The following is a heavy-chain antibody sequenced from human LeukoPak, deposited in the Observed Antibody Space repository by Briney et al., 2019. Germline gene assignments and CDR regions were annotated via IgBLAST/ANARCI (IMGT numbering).Heavy chain of an antibody. CDR3: ARGGWYSGSS. V-gene: IGHV4-34*01. Sequence: SETLSLTCAVYGGSFSGYYWSWIRQPPGKGLEWIGEINHSGSTNYNPSLKSRVTISVDTSKNQFSLKLSSVTAADTAVYYCARGGWYSGSSWGQGTLVTVSS. CDR2: INHSGST. J-gene: IGHJ4*02. CDR1: GGSFSGYY. D-gene: IGHD1-26*01.